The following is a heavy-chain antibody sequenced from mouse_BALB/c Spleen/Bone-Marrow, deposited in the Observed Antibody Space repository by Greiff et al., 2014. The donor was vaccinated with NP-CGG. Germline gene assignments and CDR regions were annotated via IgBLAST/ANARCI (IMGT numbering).Heavy chain of an antibody. Sequence: VQLQPGAELVKPGTSVKLSCKASGYNFTSYWINWVKLRPGQGLEWIGDIYPGSGSTNYNEKFKSKATLTVDTSSSTAYMQLSSLASEDSALYYCARGAWANWDYFDYWGQGTTLTVSS. CDR1: GYNFTSYW. CDR3: ARGAWANWDYFDY. V-gene: IGHV1-55*01. CDR2: IYPGSGST. J-gene: IGHJ2*01. D-gene: IGHD4-1*01.